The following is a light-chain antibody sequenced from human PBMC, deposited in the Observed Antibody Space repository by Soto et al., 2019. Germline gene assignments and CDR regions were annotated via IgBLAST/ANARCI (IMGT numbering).Light chain of an antibody. J-gene: IGKJ1*01. CDR1: QSVSSN. CDR3: QQYNDWPLT. Sequence: EIVMTQSPVTLFVSPGDRATLSCRASQSVSSNLAWYHQKPGQAPSLLIYGAFTRATGIPARFSGTGSGTEFTLTISSLQSEDFALYYCQQYNDWPLTFGQGTKVDIK. V-gene: IGKV3-15*01. CDR2: GAF.